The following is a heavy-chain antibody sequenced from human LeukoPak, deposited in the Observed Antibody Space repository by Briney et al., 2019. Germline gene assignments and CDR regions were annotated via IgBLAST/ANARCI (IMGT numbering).Heavy chain of an antibody. J-gene: IGHJ5*02. CDR2: IYYSGST. V-gene: IGHV4-59*01. CDR3: ARVAYYYGSGSYHNWFDP. Sequence: SETLSLTCTVSGVSISSYYWSWIRQPPGKGLEWIGYIYYSGSTNYNPSLKSRVTISVDTSKNQFSLKLSSVTAADTAVYYCARVAYYYGSGSYHNWFDPWGQGTLVTVSS. CDR1: GVSISSYY. D-gene: IGHD3-10*01.